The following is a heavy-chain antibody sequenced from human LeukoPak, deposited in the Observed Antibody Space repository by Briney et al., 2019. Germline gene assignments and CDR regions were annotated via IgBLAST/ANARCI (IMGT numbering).Heavy chain of an antibody. D-gene: IGHD3-16*02. Sequence: GGSLRLSCAASGFTFSSYGMHWVRQAPGKGLEWVAVISYDGSNKYYADSVKGRFTISRDNSKNTLYLQMNSLRAEDTAVYYCARVWGELSSNGGQGPLVTVSS. CDR1: GFTFSSYG. J-gene: IGHJ4*02. CDR3: ARVWGELSSN. V-gene: IGHV3-30*03. CDR2: ISYDGSNK.